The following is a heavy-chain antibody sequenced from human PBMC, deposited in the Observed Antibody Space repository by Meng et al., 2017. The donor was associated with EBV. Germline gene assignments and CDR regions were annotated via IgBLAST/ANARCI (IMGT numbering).Heavy chain of an antibody. CDR2: IIPIFGTA. D-gene: IGHD6-13*01. Sequence: QVKLVRLGASGRTSGSQLKVSCKASGGTFSSDAISCVRQAPGQGLEWMGGIIPIFGTANYAQKFQGRVTITADKSTSTAYMELSSLRSEDTAVYYCARAEIAAAGRLDYWGQGTLVTVSS. V-gene: IGHV1-69*14. CDR1: GGTFSSDA. CDR3: ARAEIAAAGRLDY. J-gene: IGHJ4*02.